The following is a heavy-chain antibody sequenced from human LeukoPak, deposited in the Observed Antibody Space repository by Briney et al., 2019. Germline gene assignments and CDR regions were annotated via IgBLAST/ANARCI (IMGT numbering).Heavy chain of an antibody. Sequence: GGSLRLSCAASGFTFDDYDINWVRQAPGKGLEWVANIKQDGSEKYYVDSVKGRFTISRDNAKNSLYLQMNNLRAEDTAVYYCARAIRFLEWFPHAFDIWGQGTMVTVSS. J-gene: IGHJ3*02. CDR2: IKQDGSEK. V-gene: IGHV3-7*01. D-gene: IGHD3-3*01. CDR3: ARAIRFLEWFPHAFDI. CDR1: GFTFDDYD.